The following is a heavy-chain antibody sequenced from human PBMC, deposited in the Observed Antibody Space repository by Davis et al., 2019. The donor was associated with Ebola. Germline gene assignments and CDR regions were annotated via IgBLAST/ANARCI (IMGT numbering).Heavy chain of an antibody. J-gene: IGHJ5*02. CDR2: INYRGST. CDR1: GGSFSGYY. V-gene: IGHV4-34*01. Sequence: SETLSLTCAVYGGSFSGYYWSWIRQPPGRGLEWIGEINYRGSTNYNPSLKSRVTISVDTSKNQFSLKVTSVTAADTAVYYCARGLGMGWFDPWGQGTLVTVSS. CDR3: ARGLGMGWFDP. D-gene: IGHD6-13*01.